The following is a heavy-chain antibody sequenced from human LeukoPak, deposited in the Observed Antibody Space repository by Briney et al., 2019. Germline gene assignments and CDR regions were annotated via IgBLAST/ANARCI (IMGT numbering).Heavy chain of an antibody. CDR1: GFTFSDYY. D-gene: IGHD3-9*01. CDR3: ARGNGLRYFDWLLPGFDY. J-gene: IGHJ4*02. Sequence: PGGSLRLSCAASGFTFSDYYMSWIRQAPGKGLEWVSYISSSGSTIYYADSVKGRFTIPRDNAKNSLYLQMNGLRAEDTAVYYCARGNGLRYFDWLLPGFDYWGQGTLVTVSS. CDR2: ISSSGSTI. V-gene: IGHV3-11*04.